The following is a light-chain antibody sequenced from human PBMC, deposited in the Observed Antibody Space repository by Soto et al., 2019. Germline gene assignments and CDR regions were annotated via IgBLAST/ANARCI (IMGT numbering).Light chain of an antibody. Sequence: EIVLTQSPGTLSLSPGERATLSCRASQSVSSSYLAWYQQKPGQAPRLLLYGASSRATGIPDRFSGSGSGTDFTLTISRLEPEDFAVYYCQQYGSSPLFTFGPVTKVDIK. CDR3: QQYGSSPLFT. CDR1: QSVSSSY. J-gene: IGKJ3*01. CDR2: GAS. V-gene: IGKV3-20*01.